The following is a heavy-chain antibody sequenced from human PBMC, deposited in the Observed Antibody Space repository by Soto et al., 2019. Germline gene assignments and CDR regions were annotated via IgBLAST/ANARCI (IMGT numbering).Heavy chain of an antibody. CDR2: IVVGSGNT. D-gene: IGHD3-22*01. CDR3: ATLPQYYYDSSDTHFDF. J-gene: IGHJ4*02. CDR1: GFTFTSSA. V-gene: IGHV1-58*02. Sequence: GASVKVSCKASGFTFTSSAMQWVRQARGQRLEWIGWIVVGSGNTNYAQKFQERVTITRDTSASTAYMELSSLRSEDTAVYYCATLPQYYYDSSDTHFDFWGQGTLVTVSS.